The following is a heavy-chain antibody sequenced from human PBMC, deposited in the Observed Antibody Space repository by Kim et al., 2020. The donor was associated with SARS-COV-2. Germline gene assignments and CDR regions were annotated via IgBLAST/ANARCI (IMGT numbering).Heavy chain of an antibody. CDR3: TRVNPISGGWYDAFDI. CDR1: GFTFSGST. V-gene: IGHV3-73*01. J-gene: IGHJ3*02. Sequence: GGSLRLSCAASGFTFSGSTMHWVRQASGKGLEWVGRIRSKANSYATAYAASVKGRFTISRDDSQNTAYLQMNSLKTEDTAVYYCTRVNPISGGWYDAFDIWGHRTMVTVSS. D-gene: IGHD6-19*01. CDR2: IRSKANSYAT.